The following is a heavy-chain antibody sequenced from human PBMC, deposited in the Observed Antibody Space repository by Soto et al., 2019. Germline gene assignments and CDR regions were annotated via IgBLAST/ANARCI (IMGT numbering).Heavy chain of an antibody. J-gene: IGHJ4*02. Sequence: QITLNESGPTVVKPTETLTLTCTFSGFSLTTSGVGVGWVRQSPGKAPEWLAFICWDDDNRYSTSLKSRLTINKYTSKNQVVLTMANVDPADTATYYCAHRVLRAVFGLVTTTAIYFDFWGQGTPVVVSS. D-gene: IGHD3-3*01. CDR1: GFSLTTSGVG. V-gene: IGHV2-5*02. CDR2: ICWDDDN. CDR3: AHRVLRAVFGLVTTTAIYFDF.